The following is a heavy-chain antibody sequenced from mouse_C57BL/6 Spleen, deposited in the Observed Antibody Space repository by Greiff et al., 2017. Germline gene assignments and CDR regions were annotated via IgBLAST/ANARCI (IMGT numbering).Heavy chain of an antibody. CDR1: GFTFSDAW. D-gene: IGHD2-4*01. CDR2: IRNKANNHAT. CDR3: TSADDYGGFDY. Sequence: EVKLVESGGGLVQPGGSMKLSCAASGFTFSDAWMDWVRQSPEKGLEWVAEIRNKANNHATYYAESVKGRFTISRDDSKSSVYLQMNSLRAEDTGIYYCTSADDYGGFDYWGQGTTLTVSS. V-gene: IGHV6-6*01. J-gene: IGHJ2*01.